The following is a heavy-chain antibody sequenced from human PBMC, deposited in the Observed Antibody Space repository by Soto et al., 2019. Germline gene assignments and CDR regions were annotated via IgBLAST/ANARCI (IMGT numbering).Heavy chain of an antibody. CDR3: ARDLRISRCNWNYGSEYYYYYGMDV. CDR2: INPTSGGR. Sequence: GGSVKVSFKASGYTFTGYYIHWVLQAPGQALEWMGWINPTSGGRSYAQMVQGSVTKTRDTSVSSAYMEVSRQRSDDTAVYYCARDLRISRCNWNYGSEYYYYYGMDVWGQGTTVTVSS. J-gene: IGHJ6*02. CDR1: GYTFTGYY. V-gene: IGHV1-2*02. D-gene: IGHD1-7*01.